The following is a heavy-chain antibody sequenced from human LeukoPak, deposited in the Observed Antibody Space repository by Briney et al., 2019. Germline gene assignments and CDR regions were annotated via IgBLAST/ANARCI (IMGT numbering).Heavy chain of an antibody. J-gene: IGHJ4*02. CDR3: ATAGQYSCYN. CDR2: IKKDENMT. CDR1: GFTLTIFW. Sequence: RGCLRLSCAPSGFTLTIFWMHWVRHAPGEGPGWLSLIKKDENMTNYAEAEKRRSTTPKEDQKKTLYLQMNRMTDDDTAVYYCATAGQYSCYNWGQGNRVTVSS. V-gene: IGHV3-74*01. D-gene: IGHD5-12*01.